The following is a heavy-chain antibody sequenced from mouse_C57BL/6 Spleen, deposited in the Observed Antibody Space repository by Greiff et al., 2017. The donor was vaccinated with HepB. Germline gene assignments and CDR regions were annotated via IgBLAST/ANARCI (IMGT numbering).Heavy chain of an antibody. CDR1: GFTFSDYY. V-gene: IGHV5-16*01. Sequence: EVMLVESEGGLVQPGSSMKLSCTASGFTFSDYYMAWVRQVPEKGLEWVANINYDGSSTYYLDSLKSRFIISRDNAKNILYLQMSSLKSEDTATYYCARERDWYFDVWGTGTTVTVSS. J-gene: IGHJ1*03. CDR3: ARERDWYFDV. CDR2: INYDGSST.